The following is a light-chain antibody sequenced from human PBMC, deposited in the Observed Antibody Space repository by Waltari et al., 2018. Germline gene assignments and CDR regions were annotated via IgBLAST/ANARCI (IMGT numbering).Light chain of an antibody. J-gene: IGLJ1*01. Sequence: QSALTQPASVSGSPGQSITISCTGTSSDGGGYDYVPWYQQYPGKAPKLVIYDVSNRPSGASNRFSGSKSGNTASLIISGLLAEDEADYYCSSYSSNSLYVFGTGTKVTVL. V-gene: IGLV2-14*03. CDR1: SSDGGGYDY. CDR3: SSYSSNSLYV. CDR2: DVS.